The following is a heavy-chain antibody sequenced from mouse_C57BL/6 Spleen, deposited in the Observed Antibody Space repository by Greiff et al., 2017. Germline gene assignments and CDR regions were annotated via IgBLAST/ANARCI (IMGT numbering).Heavy chain of an antibody. CDR2: IYPGDGDT. Sequence: VQLQQSGPELVKPGASVKISCKASGYAFSSSWMNWVKQRPGKGLEWIGRIYPGDGDTNYNGKFKGKATLTADKSSSTAYMQLSILTSEDSAVYFCARPFITTVVADYAMDYWGQGTSVTVSS. CDR1: GYAFSSSW. J-gene: IGHJ4*01. D-gene: IGHD1-1*01. V-gene: IGHV1-82*01. CDR3: ARPFITTVVADYAMDY.